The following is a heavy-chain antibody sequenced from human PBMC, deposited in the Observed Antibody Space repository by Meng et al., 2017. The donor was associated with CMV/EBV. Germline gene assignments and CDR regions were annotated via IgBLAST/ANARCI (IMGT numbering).Heavy chain of an antibody. J-gene: IGHJ6*02. D-gene: IGHD2-2*01. CDR1: GYTFTSYG. Sequence: SVKVSCKASGYTFTSYGISWVRQAPGQGLEWMGWISAYNGNTNYAQKLQGRVTMTTDTSTSTAYMELRSLRSDDTAVYYCAREGDCSSTSCPYYYYGMDVWGQGTTVTVSS. CDR2: ISAYNGNT. CDR3: AREGDCSSTSCPYYYYGMDV. V-gene: IGHV1-18*01.